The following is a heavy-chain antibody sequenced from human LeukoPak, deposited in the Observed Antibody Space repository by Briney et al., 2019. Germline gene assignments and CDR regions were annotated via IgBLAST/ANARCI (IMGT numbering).Heavy chain of an antibody. Sequence: ASVKVSCKASGYTFTGYYMHWVRQAPGQGLEWMGSINPNTGGTDYAHKFQGRVTMTRDTSTSTVYMELSSLRSEDTAMYYCARDMFNGYYLGAFDIWGQGTLVTVSS. CDR2: INPNTGGT. CDR3: ARDMFNGYYLGAFDI. J-gene: IGHJ3*02. CDR1: GYTFTGYY. D-gene: IGHD3-22*01. V-gene: IGHV1-2*02.